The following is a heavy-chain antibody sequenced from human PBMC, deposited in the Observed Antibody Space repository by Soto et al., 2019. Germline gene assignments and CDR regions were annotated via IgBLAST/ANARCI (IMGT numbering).Heavy chain of an antibody. D-gene: IGHD5-12*01. CDR1: GGTFSSYT. CDR2: IIPILGIA. J-gene: IGHJ4*02. Sequence: ASVKVSCKASGGTFSSYTISWVRQAPGQGLEWMGRIIPILGIANYAQKFQGRVTITADKSTSTAYMELSSLRSEDTAVYYCARVGEYSGYVLTGGVYFDYWGQGTLVTVSS. CDR3: ARVGEYSGYVLTGGVYFDY. V-gene: IGHV1-69*02.